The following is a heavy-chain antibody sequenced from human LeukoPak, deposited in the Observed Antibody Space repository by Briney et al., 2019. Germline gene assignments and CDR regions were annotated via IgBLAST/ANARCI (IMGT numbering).Heavy chain of an antibody. CDR3: ATEKDLLLDS. D-gene: IGHD1-26*01. V-gene: IGHV1-24*01. CDR2: FDPGGDET. J-gene: IGHJ5*01. Sequence: ASVKVSCKVSGYSLSELSTHWVRQAPGQGLEWMGGFDPGGDETIYAQKFQGRVTMTEDTSTDTAYLELCSLRSEDTAVYFCATEKDLLLDSWGQGTPVTVSS. CDR1: GYSLSELS.